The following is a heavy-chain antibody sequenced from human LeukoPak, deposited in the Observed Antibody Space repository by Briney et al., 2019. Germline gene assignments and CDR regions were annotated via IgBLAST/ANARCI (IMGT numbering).Heavy chain of an antibody. D-gene: IGHD3-16*01. CDR2: ISSSSSYI. J-gene: IGHJ4*02. CDR3: ARAPEVLITFGEPREWDY. CDR1: GFTFSSYS. Sequence: VGSLRLSCAASGFTFSSYSMNWVRQAPGKGLEWVSSISSSSSYIYYADSVKGRFTISRDNAKNSLYLQMNSLRAEDTAVYYCARAPEVLITFGEPREWDYWGRGTLVTVSS. V-gene: IGHV3-21*01.